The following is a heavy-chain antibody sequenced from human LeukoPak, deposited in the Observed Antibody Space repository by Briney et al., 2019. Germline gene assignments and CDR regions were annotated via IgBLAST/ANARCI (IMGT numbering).Heavy chain of an antibody. CDR3: AKDNYGDYFYYYMDV. V-gene: IGHV3-30*04. Sequence: GGSLRLSCAASGFTFSSYAMHWVRQAPGKGLEWVAVISYDGSNKYYADSVKGRFTISRDNAKNSLYLQMNSLRAEDTALYYCAKDNYGDYFYYYMDVWGKGTTVTISS. J-gene: IGHJ6*03. CDR2: ISYDGSNK. CDR1: GFTFSSYA. D-gene: IGHD4-17*01.